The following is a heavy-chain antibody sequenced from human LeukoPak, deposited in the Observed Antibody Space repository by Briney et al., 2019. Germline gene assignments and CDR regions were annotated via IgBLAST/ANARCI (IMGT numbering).Heavy chain of an antibody. D-gene: IGHD3-22*01. CDR2: IYHSGST. V-gene: IGHV4-38-2*02. CDR1: GYSISSGYY. Sequence: SETLSLTCTVSGYSISSGYYWAWIRQPPGKGLEWIGSIYHSGSTYYNPSLKSRVTISVDTSKNQFSLKLSSVTAADTAVYYCARVRSSGYYYPYFDYWGQGTLVTVSS. CDR3: ARVRSSGYYYPYFDY. J-gene: IGHJ4*02.